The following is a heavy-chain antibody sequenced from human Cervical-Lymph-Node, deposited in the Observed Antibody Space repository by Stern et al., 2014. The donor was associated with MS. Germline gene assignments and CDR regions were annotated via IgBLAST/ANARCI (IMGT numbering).Heavy chain of an antibody. Sequence: VQLVESGAQVKKPGASVKVSCKTSGYDFLDYYIHWVRQAPGQGLEWMGWLNPNLGPTTYAQKLQGRVTMTRDTSTSTAYMELTRLTSDDTAVYYCAREWSSLYTTSSRANYWGQGTLVTVSS. CDR2: LNPNLGPT. D-gene: IGHD6-6*01. J-gene: IGHJ4*02. V-gene: IGHV1-2*02. CDR1: GYDFLDYY. CDR3: AREWSSLYTTSSRANY.